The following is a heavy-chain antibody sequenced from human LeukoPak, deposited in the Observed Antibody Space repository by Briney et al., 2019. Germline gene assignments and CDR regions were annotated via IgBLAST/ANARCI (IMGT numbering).Heavy chain of an antibody. CDR2: MNPNSGNT. CDR3: ARVPYPYYDFWSGPELDV. CDR1: GYTFTSYD. Sequence: ASVKVSCEASGYTFTSYDIYWVRQATGQGLEWMGWMNPNSGNTGYAQKFQGRVTITRNTSISTAYMELSSLRSEDTAVYYCARVPYPYYDFWSGPELDVWGKGTTVTVSS. J-gene: IGHJ6*04. V-gene: IGHV1-8*03. D-gene: IGHD3-3*01.